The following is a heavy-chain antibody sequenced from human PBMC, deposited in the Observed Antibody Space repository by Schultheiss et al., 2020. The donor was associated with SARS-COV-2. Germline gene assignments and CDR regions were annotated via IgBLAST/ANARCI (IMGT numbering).Heavy chain of an antibody. CDR2: INPSGST. CDR3: ARPAHY. Sequence: SETLSLTCAAYGGSFSGFYWSWIRQPPGKGLEWIGEINPSGSTNYNPSLNSRVSISVDTSKSQFSLKLNSVTAADTAMYYCARPAHYWGQGTLVTVSS. J-gene: IGHJ4*02. CDR1: GGSFSGFY. V-gene: IGHV4-34*01.